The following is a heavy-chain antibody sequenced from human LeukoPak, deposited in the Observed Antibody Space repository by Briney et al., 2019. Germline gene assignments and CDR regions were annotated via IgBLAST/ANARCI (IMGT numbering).Heavy chain of an antibody. D-gene: IGHD1-14*01. J-gene: IGHJ4*02. CDR3: ARDLPPGY. CDR1: GGSISSSSYY. Sequence: SETLSLTCTVSGGSISSSSYYWGWIRQPPGKGLEWIGSIYYSGSTYYNPSLKSRVTISVDTSKNQFSLKLSSVTAADTAVYYCARDLPPGYWGQGTLVTVSS. CDR2: IYYSGST. V-gene: IGHV4-39*07.